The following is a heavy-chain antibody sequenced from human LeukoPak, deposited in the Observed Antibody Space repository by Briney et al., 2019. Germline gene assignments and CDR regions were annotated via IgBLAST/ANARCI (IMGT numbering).Heavy chain of an antibody. CDR1: GFTVSSNY. Sequence: GGSLRLSCAASGFTVSSNYMSWVRQAPGKGLEWVSVIYSGGSTYYADSVKGRFTISRDNSKNTLHLQMNSLRAEDTAVYYCARQVLVRGAFDTWGQGTMVTVSS. CDR3: ARQVLVRGAFDT. CDR2: IYSGGST. J-gene: IGHJ3*02. V-gene: IGHV3-53*01. D-gene: IGHD2-21*01.